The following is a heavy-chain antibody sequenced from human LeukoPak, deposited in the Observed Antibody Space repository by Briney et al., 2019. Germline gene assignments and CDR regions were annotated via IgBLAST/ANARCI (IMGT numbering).Heavy chain of an antibody. CDR2: IYYSGST. CDR3: ARVQILPPYTFDY. CDR1: GGSISSYY. J-gene: IGHJ4*01. D-gene: IGHD2-15*01. Sequence: PSETLSLTCTVSGGSISSYYWSWIRQPPGRGLEWIGYIYYSGSTNYNPSLKSRVTISVDTSKNQFSLRLSSVTAADTAVYYYARVQILPPYTFDYWGQGTVVTVSS. V-gene: IGHV4-59*01.